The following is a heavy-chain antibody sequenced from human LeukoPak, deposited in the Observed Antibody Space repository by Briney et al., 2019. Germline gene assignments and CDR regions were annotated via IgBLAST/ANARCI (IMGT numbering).Heavy chain of an antibody. CDR3: ARDRGYCSSTSCYGRYYYYGMDV. Sequence: GGSLRLSCAASGFTFSSFAMTWVRQAPGKGLEWVSVISGSGGSTYYADSVKGRFTISRDNSKNTLYLQMNILRAEDTAVYYCARDRGYCSSTSCYGRYYYYGMDVWGQGTTVTVSS. CDR1: GFTFSSFA. J-gene: IGHJ6*02. V-gene: IGHV3-23*01. D-gene: IGHD2-2*01. CDR2: ISGSGGST.